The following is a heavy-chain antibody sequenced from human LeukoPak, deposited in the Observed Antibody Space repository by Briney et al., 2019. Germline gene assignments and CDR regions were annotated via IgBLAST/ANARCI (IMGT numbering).Heavy chain of an antibody. Sequence: ASVKVSCKASGYTFTSYDINWVRQATGQGLEWMGWMNPNSGNTGYAQKFQGRVTMTRSTSISTAYMELSSLRSEDTAVYYCARREGYYYDSSGYSYDAFDIWGQGTMVTVSS. J-gene: IGHJ3*02. CDR1: GYTFTSYD. V-gene: IGHV1-8*01. D-gene: IGHD3-22*01. CDR3: ARREGYYYDSSGYSYDAFDI. CDR2: MNPNSGNT.